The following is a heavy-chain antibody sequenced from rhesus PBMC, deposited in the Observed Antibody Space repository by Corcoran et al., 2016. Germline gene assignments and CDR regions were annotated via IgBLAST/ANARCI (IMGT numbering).Heavy chain of an antibody. J-gene: IGHJ3*01. CDR1: GYSISSGYY. V-gene: IGHV4-99*02. D-gene: IGHD1-26*01. CDR3: AKVDNWNYFAFDF. CDR2: ISGSSGST. Sequence: QVQLQESGPGLVKPSETLSLTCAVSGYSISSGYYWGWIRQPPGKGLEYIGYISGSSGSTYSNPSLKSRVTISKDTSKNQFSLKLSSVTAADTAVYYCAKVDNWNYFAFDFWGQGLRVTVSS.